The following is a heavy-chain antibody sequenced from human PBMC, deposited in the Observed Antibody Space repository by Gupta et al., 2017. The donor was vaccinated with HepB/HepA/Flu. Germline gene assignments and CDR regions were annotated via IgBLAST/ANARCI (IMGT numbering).Heavy chain of an antibody. V-gene: IGHV3-48*02. CDR2: ISSSSSTI. D-gene: IGHD3-3*01. CDR1: GFTFSSFS. J-gene: IGHJ4*02. CDR3: ARAKWVTIFGVANRPFDY. Sequence: EVQLVESGGGLVQPGGSLRLSCAASGFTFSSFSLNWVRQAQGKGLEWVSYISSSSSTIYYADSVKGRFTISRDNAKNSLYLQMNSLRDEDTAVYYCARAKWVTIFGVANRPFDYWGQGTLVTVSS.